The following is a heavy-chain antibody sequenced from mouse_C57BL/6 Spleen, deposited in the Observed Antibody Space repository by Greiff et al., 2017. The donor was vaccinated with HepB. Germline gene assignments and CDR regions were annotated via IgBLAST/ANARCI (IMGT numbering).Heavy chain of an antibody. CDR1: GYTFTSYW. J-gene: IGHJ3*01. D-gene: IGHD1-1*02. Sequence: QVHVKQPGAELVKPGASVKLSCKASGYTFTSYWMHWVKQRPGQGLEWIGMIHPNSGSTNYNEKFKSKATLTVDKSSSTAYMQLSSLTSEDSAVYYCARGGFNTGWFAYWGQGTLVTVSA. CDR2: IHPNSGST. CDR3: ARGGFNTGWFAY. V-gene: IGHV1-64*01.